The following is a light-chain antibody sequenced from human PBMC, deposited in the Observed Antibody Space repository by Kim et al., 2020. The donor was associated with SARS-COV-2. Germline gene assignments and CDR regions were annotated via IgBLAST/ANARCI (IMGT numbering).Light chain of an antibody. CDR2: EDS. CDR3: YSTDSSDDHRV. J-gene: IGLJ2*01. V-gene: IGLV3-10*01. CDR1: ALPTKY. Sequence: SYELTQPPSESVSPGQTARITCSGVALPTKYVHWYQQKSGQAPVLVIYEDSKRPSGIPERFSGSISGTMATLTISGAQVGDEADYYCYSTDSSDDHRVFGGGTQLTVL.